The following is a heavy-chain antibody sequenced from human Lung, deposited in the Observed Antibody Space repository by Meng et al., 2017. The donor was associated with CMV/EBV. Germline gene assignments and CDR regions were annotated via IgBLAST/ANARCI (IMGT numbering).Heavy chain of an antibody. V-gene: IGHV3-7*01. J-gene: IGHJ6*02. D-gene: IGHD2-8*01. Sequence: GGSMRLXCAAFGFTSSGYWRNWVRQAPGKGLEWVANIGRDGSDKYYVDSVKGRFTISRDKTRNSIHMQMNSLKAEDTAVYYCATYLGHCNPGVCQPQYYGLDIWGQGXTVTVSS. CDR2: IGRDGSDK. CDR3: ATYLGHCNPGVCQPQYYGLDI. CDR1: GFTSSGYW.